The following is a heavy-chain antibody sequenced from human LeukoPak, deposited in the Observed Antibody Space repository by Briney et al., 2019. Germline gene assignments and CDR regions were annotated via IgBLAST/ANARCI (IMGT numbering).Heavy chain of an antibody. CDR1: GGSFSGYY. J-gene: IGHJ4*02. CDR2: INHSGST. V-gene: IGHV4-34*01. D-gene: IGHD2-2*01. Sequence: SETLSLTCAVYGGSFSGYYWSWIRQPPGKGLEWIGEINHSGSTNYNPSLKSRVTMSVDTSKNQFSLKLSSVTAADPAVYYCARAPGRPAAVFDYWGQGTLVTVSS. CDR3: ARAPGRPAAVFDY.